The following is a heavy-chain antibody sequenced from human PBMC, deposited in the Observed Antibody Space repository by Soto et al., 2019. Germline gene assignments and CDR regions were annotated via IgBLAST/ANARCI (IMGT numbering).Heavy chain of an antibody. CDR3: ARVGPIVATIKYYYYGMDV. D-gene: IGHD5-12*01. Sequence: ASVKVSCKASGYTFTSYGISWVRQAPGQGLEWKGWISAYNGNTNYAQKLQGRVTMTTDTSASTAYMELRSLRSDDTAVYYCARVGPIVATIKYYYYGMDVWGQGTTVTVSS. CDR2: ISAYNGNT. J-gene: IGHJ6*02. V-gene: IGHV1-18*01. CDR1: GYTFTSYG.